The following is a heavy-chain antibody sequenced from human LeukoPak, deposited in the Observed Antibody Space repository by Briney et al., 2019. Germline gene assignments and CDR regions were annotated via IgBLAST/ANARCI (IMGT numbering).Heavy chain of an antibody. V-gene: IGHV3-20*04. Sequence: GGALRLSCAASGFTFDDYGMSWVRQAPGEGLEWVSAINWKGGSIGYADSVKARFTISRDNAKNSLYLQMNSLRAEDTALYYCAREPAAFDIWGQGTMVTVSS. CDR3: AREPAAFDI. J-gene: IGHJ3*02. CDR1: GFTFDDYG. CDR2: INWKGGSI.